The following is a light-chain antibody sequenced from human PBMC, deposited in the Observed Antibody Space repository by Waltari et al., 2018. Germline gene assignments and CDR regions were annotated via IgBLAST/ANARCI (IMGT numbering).Light chain of an antibody. V-gene: IGKV1-16*01. J-gene: IGKJ4*01. CDR2: GAT. CDR3: QHYHSFPLT. CDR1: QGIGDY. Sequence: DIQMTQSPSSVSASVGDRVTITCRASQGIGDYLAWFQQKPGKPPKALIYGATSLPSGVPSRFSGSVSGKDFTLTISSLQPEDFATYYCQHYHSFPLTFGGGT.